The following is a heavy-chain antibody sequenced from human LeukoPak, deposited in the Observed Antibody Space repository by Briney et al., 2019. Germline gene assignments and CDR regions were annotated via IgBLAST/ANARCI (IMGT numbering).Heavy chain of an antibody. Sequence: SETLFLTCAVYGGSFSGCYWSWIRQPPGKGLEWIGEINHSGSTNYNPSLKSRVTISVDTSKNQFSLKLSSVTAADTAVYYCCMIVVPDRRGEGGPSYYFDYWGQGTLVTVSS. J-gene: IGHJ4*02. V-gene: IGHV4-34*01. CDR3: CMIVVPDRRGEGGPSYYFDY. CDR1: GGSFSGCY. CDR2: INHSGST. D-gene: IGHD3-22*01.